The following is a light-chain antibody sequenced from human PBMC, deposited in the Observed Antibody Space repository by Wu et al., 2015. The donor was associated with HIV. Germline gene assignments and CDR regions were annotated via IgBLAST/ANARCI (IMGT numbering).Light chain of an antibody. CDR2: GIS. Sequence: EIVLTQSPGSLSLSPGERVTLSCRASQSVRDDLAWYQQKPGQAPRLLIYGISTRAAGVPARFSDSRSGTEFTLTISSIQSEDFAVYYCQQYNSWPLTFGGGTKVEIK. CDR1: QSVRDD. J-gene: IGKJ4*01. CDR3: QQYNSWPLT. V-gene: IGKV3-15*01.